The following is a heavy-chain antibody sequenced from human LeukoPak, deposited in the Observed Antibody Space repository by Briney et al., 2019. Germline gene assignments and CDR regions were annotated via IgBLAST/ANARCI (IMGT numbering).Heavy chain of an antibody. CDR1: GGSISGYY. Sequence: PSETLSLTCTVSGGSISGYYWSWIRQPPGKGLEYIGYIYYSGSTNYTPSLKSRVTISVDTSKNQFSLRLSSVTAADTAVYYCARVPLRDCSSTSCLRYFYMDVWGTGTTVTVS. D-gene: IGHD2-2*01. CDR2: IYYSGST. V-gene: IGHV4-59*01. CDR3: ARVPLRDCSSTSCLRYFYMDV. J-gene: IGHJ6*03.